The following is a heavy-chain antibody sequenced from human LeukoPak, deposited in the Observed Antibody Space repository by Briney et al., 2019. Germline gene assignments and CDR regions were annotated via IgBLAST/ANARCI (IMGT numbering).Heavy chain of an antibody. V-gene: IGHV1-69*05. J-gene: IGHJ5*02. D-gene: IGHD3-22*01. CDR1: GGTFSSYA. Sequence: SVEVSCKASGGTFSSYAISWVRQAPGQGLEWMGRIIPIFGTANYAQKFQGRVTITTDESTSTAYMELSSLRFEDTAVYYCARSPSSGYYYWFDPWGQGTLVTVSS. CDR2: IIPIFGTA. CDR3: ARSPSSGYYYWFDP.